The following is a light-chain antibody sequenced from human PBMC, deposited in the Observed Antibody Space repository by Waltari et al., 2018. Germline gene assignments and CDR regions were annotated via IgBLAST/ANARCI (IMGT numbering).Light chain of an antibody. V-gene: IGLV2-23*02. Sequence: QSALTQPASVSGFPGQSITISCTVASSDFGSYNLVPWYQQHPGKAPKVMIYEVNKRPSGVSDRFSGSRSGNTASLTISGLQPEDEADYYCCSYAGSGTLDVVFGGGTKLTVL. CDR1: SSDFGSYNL. CDR2: EVN. CDR3: CSYAGSGTLDVV. J-gene: IGLJ2*01.